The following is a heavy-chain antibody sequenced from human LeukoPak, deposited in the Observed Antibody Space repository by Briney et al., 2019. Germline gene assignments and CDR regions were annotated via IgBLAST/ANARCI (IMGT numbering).Heavy chain of an antibody. V-gene: IGHV1-69*06. J-gene: IGHJ4*02. CDR3: AQHDYDSFDY. D-gene: IGHD4-17*01. CDR1: GGTSSSYA. Sequence: SVKVSCKASGGTSSSYAISWVRQAPGQGLEWMGGIIPIFGTANYAQKFQGRVTITADKSTSTAYMELSSLRSEDTAVYYCAQHDYDSFDYWGQGTLVTVSS. CDR2: IIPIFGTA.